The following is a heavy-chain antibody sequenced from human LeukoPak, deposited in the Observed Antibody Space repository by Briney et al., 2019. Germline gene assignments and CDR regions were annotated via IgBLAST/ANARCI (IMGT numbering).Heavy chain of an antibody. CDR2: INTNTWNP. J-gene: IGHJ3*02. CDR3: ARDLTPRIAVVGGSDWDAFDI. V-gene: IGHV7-4-1*02. CDR1: GYTFTSYA. D-gene: IGHD6-19*01. Sequence: ASVKVSCKASGYTFTSYAMNWVRQAPGQGLEWMGLINTNTWNPTYAQGFTGRFVCSLDTSVSTAYLQISSLKAEDTAVYYCARDLTPRIAVVGGSDWDAFDIWGQGTMVTVSS.